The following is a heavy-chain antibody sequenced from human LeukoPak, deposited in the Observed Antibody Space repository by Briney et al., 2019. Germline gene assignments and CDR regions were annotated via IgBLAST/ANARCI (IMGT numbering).Heavy chain of an antibody. V-gene: IGHV3-30*02. D-gene: IGHD3-10*01. CDR2: IRYDGSNK. Sequence: GGSLRLSCAASGFTFSSYGMHWVRQAPGKGLEWVAFIRYDGSNKYHADSVKGRFTISRDNSKNTLYLQMNSLRAEDTAVYYCAKDPMVRGVIGRYFDYWGQGTLVTVSS. J-gene: IGHJ4*02. CDR1: GFTFSSYG. CDR3: AKDPMVRGVIGRYFDY.